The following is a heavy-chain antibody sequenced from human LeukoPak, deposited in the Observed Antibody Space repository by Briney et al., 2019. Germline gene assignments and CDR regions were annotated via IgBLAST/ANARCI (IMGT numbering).Heavy chain of an antibody. D-gene: IGHD2-2*01. CDR3: ARDRAGVPAAPGDY. Sequence: PGRSLRISCAASGFTFSSYAMHWVRQAPGKGLEWVAVISYDGSNKYYADSVKGRFTISRDNSKNTLYLQMNSLRAEDTAVYYCARDRAGVPAAPGDYWGQGTLVTVSS. CDR2: ISYDGSNK. V-gene: IGHV3-30-3*01. CDR1: GFTFSSYA. J-gene: IGHJ4*02.